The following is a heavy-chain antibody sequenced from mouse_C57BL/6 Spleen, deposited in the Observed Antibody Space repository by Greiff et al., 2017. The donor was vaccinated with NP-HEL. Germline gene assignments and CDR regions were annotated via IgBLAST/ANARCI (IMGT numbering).Heavy chain of an antibody. Sequence: EVMLVESEGGLVQPGRSMKLSCTASGFTFSDYYMAWVRQVPEKGLEWVANINYDGSSTYYLDSLKSRFIISRDNAKNILYLQMSSLKSEDTATYYCARDGYYGTGWYFDVWGTGTTVTVSS. J-gene: IGHJ1*03. V-gene: IGHV5-16*01. CDR3: ARDGYYGTGWYFDV. D-gene: IGHD1-1*01. CDR2: INYDGSST. CDR1: GFTFSDYY.